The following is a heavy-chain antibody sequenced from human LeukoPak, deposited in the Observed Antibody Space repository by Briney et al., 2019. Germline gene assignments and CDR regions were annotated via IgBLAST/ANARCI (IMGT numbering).Heavy chain of an antibody. Sequence: GGSLRLSCAASGFTFDDYAMHWVRQAPGKGLEWVSGISWNSGSIGYADSVKGRFTISRDNAKNSLYLQMNSLRAEDTAVYYCASPPGDTLNPRFDHWGQGTLVTVSS. CDR1: GFTFDDYA. CDR2: ISWNSGSI. V-gene: IGHV3-9*01. CDR3: ASPPGDTLNPRFDH. D-gene: IGHD3-10*01. J-gene: IGHJ4*02.